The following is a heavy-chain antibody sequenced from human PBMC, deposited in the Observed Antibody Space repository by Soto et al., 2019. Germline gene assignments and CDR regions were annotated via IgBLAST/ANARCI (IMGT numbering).Heavy chain of an antibody. J-gene: IGHJ4*02. D-gene: IGHD7-27*01. V-gene: IGHV3-30-3*01. CDR3: ARDPKTSGGQHWAFNYFDS. Sequence: QVQLVESGGGVVQPGRSLRLSCAASGFSFSISPMHWVRQAPGKGPEWVALISYDGTNKFYADFVKGRFTISRDNSKSTLYLQVDRLRPEDAAVYYCARDPKTSGGQHWAFNYFDSWGQGTLVTVSS. CDR1: GFSFSISP. CDR2: ISYDGTNK.